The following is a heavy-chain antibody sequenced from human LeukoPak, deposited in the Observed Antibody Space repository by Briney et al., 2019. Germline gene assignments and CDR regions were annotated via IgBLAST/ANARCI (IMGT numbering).Heavy chain of an antibody. Sequence: GASVKVSCKASGYTFTSYDINWVRQATGQGLEWMGWMNPNSGNTGYAQKFQGRVTITRNTSISTAYMELSSLRSEDTAVYYCARGQRFRRNWFDPWDQGTLVTVSS. CDR1: GYTFTSYD. D-gene: IGHD3-3*01. V-gene: IGHV1-8*03. J-gene: IGHJ5*02. CDR3: ARGQRFRRNWFDP. CDR2: MNPNSGNT.